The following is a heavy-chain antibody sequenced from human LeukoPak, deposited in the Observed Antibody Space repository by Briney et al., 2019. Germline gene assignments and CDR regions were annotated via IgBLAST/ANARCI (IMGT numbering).Heavy chain of an antibody. CDR3: ARDMGDRADYYYGMDV. V-gene: IGHV4-59*01. CDR1: GDSISRYY. Sequence: PSETLSLTCTVSGDSISRYYWSWLRQPPGKGLEGVGYIFYSGSTNYNPSLKSRVAISVDTSKNQFSLKLSSVTAADTAVYYCARDMGDRADYYYGMDVWGQGTTVTVSS. J-gene: IGHJ6*02. CDR2: IFYSGST. D-gene: IGHD1-26*01.